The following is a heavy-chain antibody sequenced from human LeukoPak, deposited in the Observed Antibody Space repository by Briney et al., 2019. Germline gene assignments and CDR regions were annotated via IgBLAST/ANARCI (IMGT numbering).Heavy chain of an antibody. CDR2: IYPADSDT. CDR1: GYSFSSYW. D-gene: IGHD6-13*01. J-gene: IGHJ3*02. CDR3: ASSIAAAGTFDI. Sequence: GESLKISCQGSGYSFSSYWIHWVRQMPGKGLEWMGIIYPADSDTRYSPSFQGQVTISADKSISSAYLQWSSLKASDTAMYYCASSIAAAGTFDIWGQGTMVSVSS. V-gene: IGHV5-51*01.